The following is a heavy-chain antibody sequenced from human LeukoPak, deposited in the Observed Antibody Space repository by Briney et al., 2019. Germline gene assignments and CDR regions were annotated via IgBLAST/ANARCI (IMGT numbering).Heavy chain of an antibody. D-gene: IGHD4-17*01. J-gene: IGHJ2*01. CDR3: ARNINRLRRTKANWYFDL. CDR2: INHSGST. V-gene: IGHV4-34*01. Sequence: PSETLSLTCAVYGGSFSGYYCSWIRRPPGKGLEWIGEINHSGSTNCNPSLKSRVTISVDTSKNQFSLKLSSVTAADTAVYYCARNINRLRRTKANWYFDLWGRGTLVTVSS. CDR1: GGSFSGYY.